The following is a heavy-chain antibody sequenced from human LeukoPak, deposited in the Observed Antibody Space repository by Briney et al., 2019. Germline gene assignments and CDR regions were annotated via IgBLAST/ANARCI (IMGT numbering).Heavy chain of an antibody. V-gene: IGHV4-34*01. D-gene: IGHD6-13*01. CDR1: GGSFSGYY. Sequence: SETLSLTCAVYGGSFSGYYWSWIRQPPGKGLEWIGEINHSGSTNYNPSLKSRVTISVDTSKNQFSLKLSSVTAADTAVYYCARVAAAGHIDYWGQGTLVTVSS. CDR2: INHSGST. J-gene: IGHJ4*02. CDR3: ARVAAAGHIDY.